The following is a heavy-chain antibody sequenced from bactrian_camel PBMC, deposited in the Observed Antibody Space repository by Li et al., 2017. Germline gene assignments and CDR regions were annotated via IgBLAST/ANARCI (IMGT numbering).Heavy chain of an antibody. CDR1: QFTFSSSRSC. V-gene: IGHV3S40*01. Sequence: VQLVESGGGLVQAGGSLKLSCVASQFTFSSSRSCMGWFRQVPGKGREGVATIYTGGDTTYYAQSVEGRFTISQDSAKNTVYLQMNSLKPEDTAMYYCAAERRLTRIAHCGSWSKRPTSPYWGQGTQVTVS. J-gene: IGHJ4*01. D-gene: IGHD2*01. CDR3: AAERRLTRIAHCGSWSKRPTSPY. CDR2: IYTGGDTT.